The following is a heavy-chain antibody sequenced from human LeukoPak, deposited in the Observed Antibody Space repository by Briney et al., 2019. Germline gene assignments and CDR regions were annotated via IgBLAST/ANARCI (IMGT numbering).Heavy chain of an antibody. Sequence: GASVKVSCKASGYTFTSYYMHWVRQAPGQGLEWMGIINPSGGSTSYAQKFQGRVTMTRDTSTSTVYMELSSLRSEDTAVYYCARGAGYYDSSGYSYKHDAFDIWGQGTMVTVSS. CDR1: GYTFTSYY. V-gene: IGHV1-46*01. CDR3: ARGAGYYDSSGYSYKHDAFDI. D-gene: IGHD3-22*01. CDR2: INPSGGST. J-gene: IGHJ3*02.